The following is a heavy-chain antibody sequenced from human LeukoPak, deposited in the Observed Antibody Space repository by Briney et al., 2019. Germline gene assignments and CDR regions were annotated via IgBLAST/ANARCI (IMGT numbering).Heavy chain of an antibody. Sequence: GGSLRLSCAASGFTFSSYSMNWVRQAPGKGLEWVSYISSSSSTIYYADSVKGRFTISRDNAKNSLYLQMNSLRAEDTAVYYCAREFYGSGSYYWSDDLYIWGQGTMVTVSS. CDR1: GFTFSSYS. CDR3: AREFYGSGSYYWSDDLYI. J-gene: IGHJ3*02. D-gene: IGHD3-10*01. V-gene: IGHV3-48*01. CDR2: ISSSSSTI.